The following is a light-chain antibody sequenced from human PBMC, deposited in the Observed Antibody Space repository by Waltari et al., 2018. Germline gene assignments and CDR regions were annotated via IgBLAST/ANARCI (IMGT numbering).Light chain of an antibody. CDR1: QSVSKW. CDR2: AAS. CDR3: QQYKTFPRT. Sequence: DIEMTQSPSTVSASVGGRVIITCRASQSVSKWVAWYQFKGGKAPKVLISAASTIESGVPSRFGGGGSGSDFALTIAGLQPEDSATYYCQQYKTFPRTFGPGTRVEIK. V-gene: IGKV1-5*03. J-gene: IGKJ1*01.